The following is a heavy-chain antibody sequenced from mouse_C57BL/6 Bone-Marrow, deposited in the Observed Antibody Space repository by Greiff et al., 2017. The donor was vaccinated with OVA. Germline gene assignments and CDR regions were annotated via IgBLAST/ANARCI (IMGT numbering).Heavy chain of an antibody. CDR1: GFTFSDFY. CDR2: SRNKANDYTT. Sequence: EVKLMESGGGLVQSGRSLRLSCATSGFTFSDFYMEWVRQAPGKGLEWIAASRNKANDYTTEYSASVKGRFIVSRDTSQSILYLQMNALRAEDTAIYYCARDAGIYSNYGDAMDYWGQGTSVTVSS. J-gene: IGHJ4*01. D-gene: IGHD2-5*01. CDR3: ARDAGIYSNYGDAMDY. V-gene: IGHV7-1*01.